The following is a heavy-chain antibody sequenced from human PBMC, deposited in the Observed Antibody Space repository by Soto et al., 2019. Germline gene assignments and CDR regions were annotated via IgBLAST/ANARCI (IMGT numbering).Heavy chain of an antibody. CDR3: ARDVVGVYDI. CDR1: GYTFTTFG. Sequence: ASVKVSCKASGYTFTTFGISWVRQAPGQGLEWMGWISTYNGNTKYAQKLQGRVTMTTDTSTRTAYMELRSLRSDDTAVYYCARDVVGVYDIWGQGIMVTVSS. D-gene: IGHD2-8*01. V-gene: IGHV1-18*01. J-gene: IGHJ3*02. CDR2: ISTYNGNT.